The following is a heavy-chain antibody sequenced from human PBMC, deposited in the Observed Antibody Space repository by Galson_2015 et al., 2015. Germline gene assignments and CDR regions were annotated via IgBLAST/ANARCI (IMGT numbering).Heavy chain of an antibody. V-gene: IGHV3-64D*08. J-gene: IGHJ6*02. CDR1: GFTFSSYA. D-gene: IGHD3-22*01. Sequence: SLRLSCAASGFTFSSYAMHWVRQAPGKGLEYVSAISSNGGSTYYADSVKGRFTISRDNSKNTLYLQMSSLRAEDTAVYYCVKGGLGSGYYGDYYYYGMDVWGQGTTVTVSS. CDR2: ISSNGGST. CDR3: VKGGLGSGYYGDYYYYGMDV.